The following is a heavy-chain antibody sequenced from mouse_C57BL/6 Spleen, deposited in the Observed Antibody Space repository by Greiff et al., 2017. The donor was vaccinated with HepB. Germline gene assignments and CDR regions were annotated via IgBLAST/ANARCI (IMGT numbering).Heavy chain of an antibody. J-gene: IGHJ2*01. V-gene: IGHV1-7*01. Sequence: QVQLKQSGAELAKPGASVKLSCKASGYTFTSYWMHWVKQRPGQGLEWIGYINPSSGYTKYNQKFKDKATLTADKSSSTAYMQLSSLTYEDSAVYYCAREGSGYGNYFDYWGQGTTLTVSS. D-gene: IGHD2-1*01. CDR3: AREGSGYGNYFDY. CDR1: GYTFTSYW. CDR2: INPSSGYT.